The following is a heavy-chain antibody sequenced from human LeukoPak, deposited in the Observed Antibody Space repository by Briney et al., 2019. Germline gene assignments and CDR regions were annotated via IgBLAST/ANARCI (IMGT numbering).Heavy chain of an antibody. CDR1: GFTFTNYA. Sequence: PGGSLRLSCSASGFTFTNYAMHWVRQAPGKGLEYISGISSNGGSIYYPDSVKGRFAISRDNSKNTLYLEMSSLRAEDTAIYYCVKRGYYSSNWYDSYYFDYWGQGTLVTVSS. J-gene: IGHJ4*02. V-gene: IGHV3-64D*06. CDR2: ISSNGGSI. CDR3: VKRGYYSSNWYDSYYFDY. D-gene: IGHD6-13*01.